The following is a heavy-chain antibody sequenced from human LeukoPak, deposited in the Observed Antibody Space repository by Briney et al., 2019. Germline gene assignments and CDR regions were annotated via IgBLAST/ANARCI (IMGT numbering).Heavy chain of an antibody. Sequence: ASVKVSCKASGYTFTSYGINWVRQAPEQGLEWMGWISTYNGDTNYAQKLQDRVTMTTDTSTSTAYMELRSLRSDDTAVYYCARGSSYGFSMGYWGQGTLVTVSS. CDR1: GYTFTSYG. D-gene: IGHD5-18*01. CDR2: ISTYNGDT. V-gene: IGHV1-18*01. J-gene: IGHJ4*02. CDR3: ARGSSYGFSMGY.